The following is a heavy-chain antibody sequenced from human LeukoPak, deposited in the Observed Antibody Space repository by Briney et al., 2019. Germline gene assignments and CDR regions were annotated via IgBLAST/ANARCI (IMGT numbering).Heavy chain of an antibody. CDR3: ARRGDYGDFWDY. D-gene: IGHD4-17*01. V-gene: IGHV1-18*04. J-gene: IGHJ4*02. CDR2: ISSYNGNT. Sequence: ASVKVSCKASCYTCTSYCCSWLRQAPGQGLEWMGWISSYNGNTNYAQKLQGRVTMTTDTSTSTAYMELRSLRSDDTAVYYCARRGDYGDFWDYWGQGTLVTVSS. CDR1: CYTCTSYC.